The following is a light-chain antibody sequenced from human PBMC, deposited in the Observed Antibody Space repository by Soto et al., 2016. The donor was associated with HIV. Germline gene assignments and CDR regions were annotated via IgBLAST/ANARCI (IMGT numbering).Light chain of an antibody. Sequence: SYELIQPPSVSVAPGKTARITCGGNNIGTKSVHWYQQKPGQAPVLVVYDDSDRPSGIPERFSGSNSASAATLTISRVEAGDEADYYCQVWHSDRDNYAFGPGTKVTVL. CDR3: QVWHSDRDNYA. J-gene: IGLJ1*01. V-gene: IGLV3-21*03. CDR1: NIGTKS. CDR2: DDS.